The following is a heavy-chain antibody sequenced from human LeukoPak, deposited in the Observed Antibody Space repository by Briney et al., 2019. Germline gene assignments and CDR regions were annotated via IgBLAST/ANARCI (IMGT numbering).Heavy chain of an antibody. CDR3: ARGPGVTYYYYYYMDV. V-gene: IGHV3-64*01. CDR2: ISSNGGST. CDR1: GFTFNSYA. D-gene: IGHD2-21*02. J-gene: IGHJ6*03. Sequence: PGGSLRLSCAASGFTFNSYAMHWVRQAPGKGLEYVSAISSNGGSTYYANSVKGRFTISRDNSKNTRYLQMGSLRAEDMAVYYCARGPGVTYYYYYYMDVWGKGTTVTVSS.